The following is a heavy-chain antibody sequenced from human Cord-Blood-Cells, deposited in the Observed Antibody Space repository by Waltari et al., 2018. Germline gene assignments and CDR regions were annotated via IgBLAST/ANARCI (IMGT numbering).Heavy chain of an antibody. Sequence: QVQLVQSGAEVKKPGASVKVSCKASGYTFTGYYMHWVRQAPGQGLEWMGWINPNSGGTNYAQKFQGRVTMTRDTSSSTAYMELSRLRSDDTAVYYCARDGSGSFYSYYFDYWGQGTLVTVSS. V-gene: IGHV1-2*02. CDR2: INPNSGGT. J-gene: IGHJ4*02. CDR3: ARDGSGSFYSYYFDY. D-gene: IGHD1-26*01. CDR1: GYTFTGYY.